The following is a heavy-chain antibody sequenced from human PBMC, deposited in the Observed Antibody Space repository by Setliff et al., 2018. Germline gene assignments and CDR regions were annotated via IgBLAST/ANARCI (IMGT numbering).Heavy chain of an antibody. CDR2: VHYSGTT. CDR3: ARDSPYDSGGYSADF. Sequence: PSETLSLTCTVSGGSISGYYWSWIRQPPEKGLEWIGHVHYSGTTGYNPSLNSRVTISVDNSKNTLYLQMGSLRLEDMAVYYCARDSPYDSGGYSADFWGQGTLVTVSS. V-gene: IGHV4-59*01. J-gene: IGHJ4*02. CDR1: GGSISGYY. D-gene: IGHD3-22*01.